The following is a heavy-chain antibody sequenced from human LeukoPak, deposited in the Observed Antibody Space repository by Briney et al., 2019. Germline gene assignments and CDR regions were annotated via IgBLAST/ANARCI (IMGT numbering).Heavy chain of an antibody. J-gene: IGHJ6*03. Sequence: GGSLRLSCTASGFTFGDYAMSWVRQAPGKGLEWVGFIRSKAYGGTTEYAASVKGRFTISRDDSKSIAYLQMNSLKTEDTAVYYCTRGYYDILTASALQGYYYYMDVWGKGTTVTISS. D-gene: IGHD3-9*01. CDR2: IRSKAYGGTT. V-gene: IGHV3-49*04. CDR1: GFTFGDYA. CDR3: TRGYYDILTASALQGYYYYMDV.